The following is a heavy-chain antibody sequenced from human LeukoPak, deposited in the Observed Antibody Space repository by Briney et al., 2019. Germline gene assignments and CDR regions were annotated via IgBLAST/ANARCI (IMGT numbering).Heavy chain of an antibody. Sequence: ASVKVSCKASGNTFINYAMNWVRQAPGQGLEWMGWMSPDSGYTGYAQTFQGRVTLTRNTSVSTAFMELSSLRSEDTAVYYCEIYTGYDSFWGQGTLVTVSS. CDR1: GNTFINYA. V-gene: IGHV1-8*02. J-gene: IGHJ4*02. D-gene: IGHD5-12*01. CDR3: EIYTGYDSF. CDR2: MSPDSGYT.